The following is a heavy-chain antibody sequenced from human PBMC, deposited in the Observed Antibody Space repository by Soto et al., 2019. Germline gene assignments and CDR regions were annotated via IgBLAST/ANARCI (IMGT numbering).Heavy chain of an antibody. Sequence: SETLSLTCAVYGGSFSGYYWSWIRQPPGKGLEWIGEINHSGSTNYNPSLKSRVTISVDTSKNQFSLKLSSVTAADTAVYYCASIFGARNTHYYYGMDVWGQGTTVTVSS. CDR2: INHSGST. CDR1: GGSFSGYY. V-gene: IGHV4-34*01. CDR3: ASIFGARNTHYYYGMDV. D-gene: IGHD3-3*01. J-gene: IGHJ6*02.